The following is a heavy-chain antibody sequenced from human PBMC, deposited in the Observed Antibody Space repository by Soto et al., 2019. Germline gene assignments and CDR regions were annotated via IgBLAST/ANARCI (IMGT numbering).Heavy chain of an antibody. Sequence: GGSLRLSCAASGFTFSSYSMNWVRQAPGKGLEWVSSISSSSSYIYYADSVKGRFTISRDNAKNSLYLQMNSLRAEDTAVYYCARESTWGIAAAGILSFDPWGQGTLVTVSS. CDR2: ISSSSSYI. V-gene: IGHV3-21*01. CDR3: ARESTWGIAAAGILSFDP. D-gene: IGHD6-13*01. CDR1: GFTFSSYS. J-gene: IGHJ5*02.